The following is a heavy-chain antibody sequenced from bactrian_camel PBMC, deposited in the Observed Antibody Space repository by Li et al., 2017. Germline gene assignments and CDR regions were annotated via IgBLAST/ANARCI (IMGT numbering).Heavy chain of an antibody. V-gene: IGHV3S63*01. J-gene: IGHJ4*01. D-gene: IGHD2*01. CDR3: AADTPPWITGDSCLWSYEYRH. CDR1: GLTFADSD. Sequence: HVQLVESGGGSVQAGGSLRLSCTAFGLTFADSDMAWFRQSPVNECEWVANTKDSRLSYSDHVTGRFTISKGNAENILYLEMNNLKPEDSAVYSCAADTPPWITGDSCLWSYEYRHWGQGTQVTVS. CDR2: NTKDSRL.